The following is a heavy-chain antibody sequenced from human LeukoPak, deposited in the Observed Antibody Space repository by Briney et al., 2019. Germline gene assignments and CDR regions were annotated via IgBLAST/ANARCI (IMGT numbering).Heavy chain of an antibody. V-gene: IGHV3-43*02. J-gene: IGHJ5*02. D-gene: IGHD3-10*01. CDR2: ISGDGGST. CDR3: AKDQNIWFGELLNWFDP. Sequence: GGSLRLSCAASGFTFDDYAMHWVRQAPGKGLEWVSLISGDGGSTYYADSVKGRFTISRDNSKNSLYLQMNGLRTEDTALYYCAKDQNIWFGELLNWFDPWGQGTLVTVSS. CDR1: GFTFDDYA.